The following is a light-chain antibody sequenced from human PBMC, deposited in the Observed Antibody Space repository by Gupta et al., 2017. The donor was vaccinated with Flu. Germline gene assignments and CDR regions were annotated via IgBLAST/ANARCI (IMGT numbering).Light chain of an antibody. CDR2: AAS. J-gene: IGKJ5*01. Sequence: DMQMTQSPSSLSASVGDRVTITCRASQDINNYLAWYQQKPGKVPKLLIYAASTLQSGVPSRFSGRGSGTEFTLTISSLQPEDVATYYCQKYNSARSTFGQGTRLEIK. CDR1: QDINNY. V-gene: IGKV1-27*01. CDR3: QKYNSARST.